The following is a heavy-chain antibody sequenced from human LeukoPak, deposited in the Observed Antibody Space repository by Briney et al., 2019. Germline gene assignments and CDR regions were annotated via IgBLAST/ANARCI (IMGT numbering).Heavy chain of an antibody. Sequence: TGGSLRLSCAASGFTFSSYAMSWVRQAPAKGLEWVSAISGSGGSTYYADSVKGRFTISRDNSKNTLYLQMNSLRAEDTAVYYCAKDSSGWTDRFDYWGQGTLVTVSS. CDR2: ISGSGGST. J-gene: IGHJ4*02. D-gene: IGHD6-19*01. CDR1: GFTFSSYA. V-gene: IGHV3-23*01. CDR3: AKDSSGWTDRFDY.